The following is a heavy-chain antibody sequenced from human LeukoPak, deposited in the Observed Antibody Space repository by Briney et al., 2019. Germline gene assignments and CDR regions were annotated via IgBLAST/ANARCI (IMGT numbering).Heavy chain of an antibody. Sequence: SETLSLTCTVSGGSISSSSYYWGWIRQPPGKGLEWIGSIYYSGSTYYNPSLKSRVTISVDTSKNQFSLKLSSVTAADTAVYYCARVKAALVWFDPWGQGTLVTVSS. CDR3: ARVKAALVWFDP. V-gene: IGHV4-39*07. CDR2: IYYSGST. CDR1: GGSISSSSYY. D-gene: IGHD6-6*01. J-gene: IGHJ5*02.